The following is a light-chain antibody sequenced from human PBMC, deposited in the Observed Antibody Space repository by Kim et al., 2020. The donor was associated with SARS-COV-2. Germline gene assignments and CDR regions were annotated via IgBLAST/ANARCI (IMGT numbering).Light chain of an antibody. J-gene: IGKJ3*01. V-gene: IGKV1-39*01. CDR1: QSISSH. Sequence: ASVGDRVTITCRTSQSISSHLNWYHQKPGRAPKLLIYAASTLQGGVPSRFSGSGSETDFTLTISSLQPEDFATYFCQQSYITPFTFGPGTKVDIK. CDR3: QQSYITPFT. CDR2: AAS.